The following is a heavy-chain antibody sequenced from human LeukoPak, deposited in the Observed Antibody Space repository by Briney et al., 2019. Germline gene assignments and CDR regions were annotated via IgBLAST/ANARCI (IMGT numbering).Heavy chain of an antibody. Sequence: GASVKVSCKASGGTFSSYAISWVRQAPGQGLEWMGGIIPIFGTANYAQKSQGRVTITTDESTSTAYMELSSLRSEDTAVYYCAAGRGYSYGSPDYWGQGTLVTVSS. V-gene: IGHV1-69*05. D-gene: IGHD5-18*01. CDR1: GGTFSSYA. CDR2: IIPIFGTA. J-gene: IGHJ4*02. CDR3: AAGRGYSYGSPDY.